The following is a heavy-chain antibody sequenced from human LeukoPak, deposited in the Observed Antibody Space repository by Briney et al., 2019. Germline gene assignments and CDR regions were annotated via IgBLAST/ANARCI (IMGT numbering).Heavy chain of an antibody. CDR1: GGSISSSSYY. J-gene: IGHJ3*02. D-gene: IGHD3-10*01. Sequence: PSETLSLTCTVSGGSISSSSYYWGWIRQPPGKGLEWIGSIYYSGSTYYNPSLKSRVTISVDTSKNQFSLKLSFVTAADTAVYYCARGAREYYYGSGSYGLNAFDIWGQGTMVTVSS. V-gene: IGHV4-39*07. CDR2: IYYSGST. CDR3: ARGAREYYYGSGSYGLNAFDI.